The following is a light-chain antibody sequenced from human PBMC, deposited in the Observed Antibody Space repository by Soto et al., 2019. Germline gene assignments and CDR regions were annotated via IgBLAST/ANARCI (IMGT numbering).Light chain of an antibody. CDR2: DAS. V-gene: IGKV1-33*01. CDR3: QQYNSMLS. CDR1: HDVSRN. Sequence: DIQMTQSPSSLSASVGDRVTIACQSSHDVSRNLNWFQQKPGEAPKLLIYDASNLERGVPSRFSGSVSGTDFTLTISSLQPEDVATYYCQQYNSMLSFGGGTEVEMK. J-gene: IGKJ4*01.